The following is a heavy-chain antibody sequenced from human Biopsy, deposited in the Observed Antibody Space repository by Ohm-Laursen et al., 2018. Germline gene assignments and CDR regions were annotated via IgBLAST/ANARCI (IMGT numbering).Heavy chain of an antibody. CDR3: ARDSGGGDSINGWYDALDL. V-gene: IGHV3-7*01. J-gene: IGHJ3*01. CDR2: INKDGSVT. D-gene: IGHD2-8*01. CDR1: GFTFSQYW. Sequence: SLRLSCAASGFTFSQYWMTWVRQSPGKGLEWVANINKDGSVTNYLDSVKGRFAVSRDNAKNSAYLQMNSLRTEDTTIYYCARDSGGGDSINGWYDALDLWGRGTTFTVSS.